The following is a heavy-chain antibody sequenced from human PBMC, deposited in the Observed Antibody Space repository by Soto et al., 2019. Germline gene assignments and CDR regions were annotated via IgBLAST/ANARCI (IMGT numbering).Heavy chain of an antibody. Sequence: SETLSLTCAISGDSVSSNSAAWNWIRQSPSRGLEWLGRTYYRSKWYHDYAVSVKSRITINPDTSKNQFTLQLNSVTPEDTAVYYCARVNWNLGYYGMDVWGQGTTVTVSS. CDR2: TYYRSKWYH. V-gene: IGHV6-1*01. D-gene: IGHD1-7*01. CDR3: ARVNWNLGYYGMDV. CDR1: GDSVSSNSAA. J-gene: IGHJ6*02.